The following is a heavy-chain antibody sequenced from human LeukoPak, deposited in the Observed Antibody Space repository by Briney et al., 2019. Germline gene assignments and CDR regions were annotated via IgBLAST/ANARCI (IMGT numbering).Heavy chain of an antibody. CDR2: ISFDGGNK. CDR3: ARDCDSAHYFDY. V-gene: IGHV3-30-3*01. J-gene: IGHJ4*02. D-gene: IGHD2-21*01. Sequence: GGSLRLSCAASGFTFSTYAMHWVRQAPGKGLEWVAVISFDGGNKYYADSVKGRFTISRDNSRNMLYLQMSSLRAEDTAVYYCARDCDSAHYFDYWGQGILVTVSS. CDR1: GFTFSTYA.